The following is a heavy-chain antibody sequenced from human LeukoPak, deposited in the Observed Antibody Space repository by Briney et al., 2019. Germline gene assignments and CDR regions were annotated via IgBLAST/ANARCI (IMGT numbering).Heavy chain of an antibody. CDR2: ISFSGIT. D-gene: IGHD3-16*01. CDR1: GGSISNYY. V-gene: IGHV4-59*08. Sequence: SETLSLTCTVSGGSISNYYWSWIRQPPGKGLEWLGHISFSGITHYNASLKSRVTMSVDTSRNHFSLIVSSVTAADTALYYCVRHARGTTYDYWGQGTLVTVSS. J-gene: IGHJ4*02. CDR3: VRHARGTTYDY.